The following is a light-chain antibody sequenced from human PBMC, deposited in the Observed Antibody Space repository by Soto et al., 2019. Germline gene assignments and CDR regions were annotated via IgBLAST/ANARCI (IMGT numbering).Light chain of an antibody. CDR2: KAS. J-gene: IGKJ1*01. V-gene: IGKV1-5*03. Sequence: DIQITQTPSTPSGSVGDRVTITCRASKTISSWLAWYQQKPGKAPKLLIYKASTLKSGVPSRFSGSGSGTGFTLTISSLQPDDFATYYCQHYNSYSEAFGQGTKVELK. CDR1: KTISSW. CDR3: QHYNSYSEA.